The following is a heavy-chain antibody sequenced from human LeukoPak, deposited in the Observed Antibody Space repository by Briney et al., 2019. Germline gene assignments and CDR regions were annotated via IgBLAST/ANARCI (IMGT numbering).Heavy chain of an antibody. CDR1: GGSISSGGYS. Sequence: PSQTLSLTCAVSGGSISSGGYSWSWIRQPPGKGLEWIGYIYHSGSTYYNPSLKSRVTISVDRSKNQFSLKLSSVTAADTAVYYCARIFLELPYYFDYWGQGTLVTVSS. CDR2: IYHSGST. V-gene: IGHV4-30-2*01. J-gene: IGHJ4*02. D-gene: IGHD1-7*01. CDR3: ARIFLELPYYFDY.